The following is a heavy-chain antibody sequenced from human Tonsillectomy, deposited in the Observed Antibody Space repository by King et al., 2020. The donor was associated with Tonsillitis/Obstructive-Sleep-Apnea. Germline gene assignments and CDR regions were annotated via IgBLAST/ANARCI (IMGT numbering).Heavy chain of an antibody. CDR2: IYYSGST. CDR1: GGSVSSGIYY. CDR3: ARGHTDHYYYYYMDV. Sequence: PLQESGPGLVKPSETLSLTCTVSGGSVSSGIYYWRWIRQPPGKGLEWIGYIYYSGSTNYNPSLKSRVTISVDTSKNQLSLNLTSVTAADTAVYYCARGHTDHYYYYYMDVWGKGTTVTVSS. V-gene: IGHV4-61*01. D-gene: IGHD2-2*02. J-gene: IGHJ6*03.